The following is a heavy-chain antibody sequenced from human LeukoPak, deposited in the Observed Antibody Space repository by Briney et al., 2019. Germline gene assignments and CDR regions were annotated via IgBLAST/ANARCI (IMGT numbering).Heavy chain of an antibody. CDR3: ARVLSGSYDNYFDY. Sequence: GGSLRLSCAASGFSFSNYGMHWVRQAPGKGLEWVAVISYDGSDKYYVDSVKGRFTISRDNSKNTLYLQMNSLKAEDAAVYYCARVLSGSYDNYFDYWGQGTLVTVSS. CDR2: ISYDGSDK. J-gene: IGHJ4*02. CDR1: GFSFSNYG. V-gene: IGHV3-30*03. D-gene: IGHD1-26*01.